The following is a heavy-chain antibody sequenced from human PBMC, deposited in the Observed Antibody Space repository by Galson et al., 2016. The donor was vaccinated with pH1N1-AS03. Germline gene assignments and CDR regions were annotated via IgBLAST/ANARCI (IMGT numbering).Heavy chain of an antibody. CDR3: ARDGQLWPLYYPLDV. V-gene: IGHV4-61*01. J-gene: IGHJ6*02. CDR2: IYYSGTT. D-gene: IGHD3-22*01. CDR1: GAPITSGSHY. Sequence: SETLSLTCSVSGAPITSGSHYWTWIRQLPGKGLEWIGYIYYSGTTKFNPSLATRVTMSVDRSKSQFSLNLMSVTAADTAVYYCARDGQLWPLYYPLDVWGQGTTVTVSS.